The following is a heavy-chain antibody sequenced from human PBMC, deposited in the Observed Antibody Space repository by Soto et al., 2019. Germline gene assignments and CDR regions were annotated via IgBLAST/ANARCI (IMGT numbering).Heavy chain of an antibody. CDR3: ARESGSGSYYKGGSYFDY. CDR1: GGSISSYY. V-gene: IGHV4-59*01. CDR2: IYYSGST. Sequence: PSETLSLTCTVSGGSISSYYWSWIRQPPGKGLEWIGYIYYSGSTNYNPPLKSRVTISVDTSKNQFSLKLSSVTAADTAVYYCARESGSGSYYKGGSYFDYWGQGTLVTVSS. D-gene: IGHD3-10*01. J-gene: IGHJ4*02.